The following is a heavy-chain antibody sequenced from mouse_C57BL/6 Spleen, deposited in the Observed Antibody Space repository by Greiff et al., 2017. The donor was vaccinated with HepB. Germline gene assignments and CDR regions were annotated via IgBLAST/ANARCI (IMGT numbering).Heavy chain of an antibody. D-gene: IGHD3-2*02. CDR3: ASSTAQAFDY. Sequence: QVQLQQPGAELVMPGASVKLSCKASGYTFTSYWMHWVKQRPGQGLEWIGEIDPSDSYTNYNQKFKGKSTLTVDKSSSTAYMQLSSLTSEDSAVYYCASSTAQAFDYWGQGTTLTVSS. CDR1: GYTFTSYW. V-gene: IGHV1-69*01. J-gene: IGHJ2*01. CDR2: IDPSDSYT.